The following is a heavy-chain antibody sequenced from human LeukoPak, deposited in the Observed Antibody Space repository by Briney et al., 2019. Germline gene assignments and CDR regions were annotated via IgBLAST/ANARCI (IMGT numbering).Heavy chain of an antibody. D-gene: IGHD6-19*01. CDR2: INPNSGGT. Sequence: ASAKVSCKASGYTFTGYYMHWVRQAPGQGLEWMGWINPNSGGTNYAQKFQGRVTMTRDTSISTAYMELSRLRSDDTAVYYCARLRAEISSGWYYFGYWGQGTLVTVSS. V-gene: IGHV1-2*02. J-gene: IGHJ4*02. CDR3: ARLRAEISSGWYYFGY. CDR1: GYTFTGYY.